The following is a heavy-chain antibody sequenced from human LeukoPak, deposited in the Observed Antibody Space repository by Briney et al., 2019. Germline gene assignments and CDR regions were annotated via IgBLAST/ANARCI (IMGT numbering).Heavy chain of an antibody. V-gene: IGHV4-39*07. CDR3: ARVAPAAPTIPAEFDP. CDR2: IYYSGST. Sequence: SETLSLTCTVSGGSISSSSYYWGWIRQPPGKGLEWIGSIYYSGSTYYNPSLKSRVTISVDTSKNQFSLKLSSVTAADTAVYYCARVAPAAPTIPAEFDPWGQGTLVTVSS. D-gene: IGHD2-2*01. CDR1: GGSISSSSYY. J-gene: IGHJ5*02.